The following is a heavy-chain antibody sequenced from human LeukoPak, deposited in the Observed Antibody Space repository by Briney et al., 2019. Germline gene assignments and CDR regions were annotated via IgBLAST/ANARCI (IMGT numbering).Heavy chain of an antibody. V-gene: IGHV4-59*01. D-gene: IGHD2-2*01. CDR1: GGSLSSYY. CDR3: ARTYASTSIDS. J-gene: IGHJ4*02. Sequence: SETLSLTCTVSGGSLSSYYWSWIRQPPGEGLEWIGYVHSSAATNYNPSLKSRVTMSLDTSKNQFSLKLTSVTTADTAIYYCARTYASTSIDSWGQETLVTVSS. CDR2: VHSSAAT.